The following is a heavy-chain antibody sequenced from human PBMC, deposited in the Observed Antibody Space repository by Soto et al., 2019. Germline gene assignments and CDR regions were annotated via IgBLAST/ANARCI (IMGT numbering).Heavy chain of an antibody. J-gene: IGHJ5*02. CDR1: GFTFSSYA. CDR2: ISGSGGST. D-gene: IGHD5-18*01. CDR3: ATRGYSYGFFDP. Sequence: GGSLRLSCAASGFTFSSYAMSWVRQAPGKGLEWVSAISGSGGSTYYADSVKGRFTISRDNSKNTLYLQMNSLRAEDTAVYYCATRGYSYGFFDPWGQGTLVTVS. V-gene: IGHV3-23*01.